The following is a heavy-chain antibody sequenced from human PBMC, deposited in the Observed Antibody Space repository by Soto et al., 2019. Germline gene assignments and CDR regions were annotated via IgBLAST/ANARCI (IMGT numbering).Heavy chain of an antibody. CDR1: GFTFSSYW. Sequence: GGSLRLSCAASGFTFSSYWMSWVRQAPGKGLEWVANIKQDGSEKYYVDSVKGRFTISRDNAKNSLYLQMNSLRAEGTAVYYCARANLGYCSGGSFYSGRYYYYYMDVWGKGTTVTVSS. V-gene: IGHV3-7*01. CDR2: IKQDGSEK. D-gene: IGHD2-15*01. CDR3: ARANLGYCSGGSFYSGRYYYYYMDV. J-gene: IGHJ6*03.